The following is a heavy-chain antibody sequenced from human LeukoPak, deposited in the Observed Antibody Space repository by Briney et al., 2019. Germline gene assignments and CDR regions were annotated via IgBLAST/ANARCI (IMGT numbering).Heavy chain of an antibody. Sequence: ASVKVSCKVSGYTLTELSMHWVRQAPGKGFEWMGRFDPADGETIYAQNFQGRVTMTRDTSTSTVYMELSSLRSEDTAVYYCAREIGPRQLHLWGSAFDYWGQGTLVTVSS. CDR1: GYTLTELS. V-gene: IGHV1-24*01. J-gene: IGHJ4*02. CDR3: AREIGPRQLHLWGSAFDY. D-gene: IGHD5-18*01. CDR2: FDPADGET.